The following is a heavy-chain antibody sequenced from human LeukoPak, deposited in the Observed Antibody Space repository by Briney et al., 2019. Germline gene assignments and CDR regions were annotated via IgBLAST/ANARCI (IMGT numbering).Heavy chain of an antibody. CDR1: GYTFTGYY. CDR2: INPNSGGT. CDR3: ARAGSYKDFYYFDY. D-gene: IGHD1-26*01. J-gene: IGHJ4*02. V-gene: IGHV1-2*02. Sequence: ASVKVSCKASGYTFTGYYMHWVRQAPGQGLEWMGWINPNSGGTNYAQKFQGRVTMTREKSISTAYMELSRLRSDDTAVYYCARAGSYKDFYYFDYWGQGTLVTVSS.